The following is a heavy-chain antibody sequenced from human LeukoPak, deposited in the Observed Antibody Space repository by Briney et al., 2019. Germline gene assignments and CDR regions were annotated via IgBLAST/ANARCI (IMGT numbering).Heavy chain of an antibody. D-gene: IGHD6-13*01. Sequence: SETLSLTCTVSGGSISSYYWSWIRQPPGKGLEGIGYIYYSGSTNYNPSLKSRVTISVDTSKNQFSLKLSSVTAADTAVYYCATASGAAGLRSDYYYYYMDVWGKGTTVTVSS. CDR1: GGSISSYY. V-gene: IGHV4-59*08. J-gene: IGHJ6*03. CDR2: IYYSGST. CDR3: ATASGAAGLRSDYYYYYMDV.